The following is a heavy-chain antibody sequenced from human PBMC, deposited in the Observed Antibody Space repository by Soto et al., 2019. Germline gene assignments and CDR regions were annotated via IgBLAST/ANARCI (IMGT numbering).Heavy chain of an antibody. D-gene: IGHD4-4*01. J-gene: IGHJ6*02. V-gene: IGHV4-31*03. Sequence: NPSETLSLTCTVSGGSISSGGYYWSWIRQHPGKGLEWIGYIYYSGSTYYNPSLKSRVTISVDTSKNQFSLKLSSVTAADTAVYYCARDSRRSNFSPYYYGMDVWGQGTTVTVSS. CDR3: ARDSRRSNFSPYYYGMDV. CDR2: IYYSGST. CDR1: GGSISSGGYY.